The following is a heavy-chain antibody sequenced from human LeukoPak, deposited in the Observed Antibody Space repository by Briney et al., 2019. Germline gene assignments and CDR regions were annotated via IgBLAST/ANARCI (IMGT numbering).Heavy chain of an antibody. D-gene: IGHD6-19*01. Sequence: PGGSLRLSCAASGFTFSSYSMNWVRQAPGKGLEWVSYISSSSSTIYYADSVKGRFTISRDNAKNSLYLRMNSLRAEDTAVYYCARTSGWYGVDYWGQGTLVTVSS. V-gene: IGHV3-48*04. J-gene: IGHJ4*02. CDR2: ISSSSSTI. CDR3: ARTSGWYGVDY. CDR1: GFTFSSYS.